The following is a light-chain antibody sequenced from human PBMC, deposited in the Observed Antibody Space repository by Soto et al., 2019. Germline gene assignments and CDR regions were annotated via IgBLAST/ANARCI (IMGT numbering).Light chain of an antibody. CDR3: QQYNNWSPWT. V-gene: IGKV3-15*01. J-gene: IGKJ1*01. CDR2: GAS. Sequence: ETVMTQAPATLSVSPGERATLSCRASQSVYSSLALYQQKPGQAPRLLIYGASTRATGIPARFSGSGSGTEFTLTISRLQSEDFAVYYCQQYNNWSPWTFGQGTKVDIK. CDR1: QSVYSS.